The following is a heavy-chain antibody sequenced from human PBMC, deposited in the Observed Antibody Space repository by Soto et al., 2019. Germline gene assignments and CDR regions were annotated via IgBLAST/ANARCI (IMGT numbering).Heavy chain of an antibody. J-gene: IGHJ5*01. Sequence: KASETLSLTCSVSGDSISSVDYFWAWIRQPPGQALEYIGYIYKSATTYYNPSFESRVAISLDTSKSQFSLNVTSVTAADTAVYFCARGRYCLTGRCFPNWFDSWGQGT. D-gene: IGHD2-15*01. V-gene: IGHV4-30-4*01. CDR3: ARGRYCLTGRCFPNWFDS. CDR2: IYKSATT. CDR1: GDSISSVDYF.